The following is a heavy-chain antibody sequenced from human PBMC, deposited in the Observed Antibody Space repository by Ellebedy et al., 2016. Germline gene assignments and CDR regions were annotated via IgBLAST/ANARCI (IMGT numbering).Heavy chain of an antibody. Sequence: SETLSLTCAVSGGSISSSNWWSWVRQPPGKGLEWIGEIYHSGSTNYNPSLKSRVTISVDKSKNQFSLKLSSVTAADTAVYYCARVNNYGSGSYWLFDYWGQGTLVTVSS. CDR3: ARVNNYGSGSYWLFDY. J-gene: IGHJ4*02. CDR1: GGSISSSNW. V-gene: IGHV4-4*02. D-gene: IGHD3-10*01. CDR2: IYHSGST.